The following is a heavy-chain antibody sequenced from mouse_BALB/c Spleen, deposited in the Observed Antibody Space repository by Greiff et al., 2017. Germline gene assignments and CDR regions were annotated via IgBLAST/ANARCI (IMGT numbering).Heavy chain of an antibody. CDR1: GFTFSSFG. CDR2: ISSGSSTI. Sequence: EVKLMESGGGLVQPGGSRKLSCAASGFTFSSFGMHWVRQAPEKGLEWVAYISSGSSTIYYADTVKGRFTISRDNPKNTLFLQMTSLRSEDTAMYYCARGSLLHAMDYWGQGTSVTVSS. CDR3: ARGSLLHAMDY. V-gene: IGHV5-17*02. J-gene: IGHJ4*01. D-gene: IGHD1-2*01.